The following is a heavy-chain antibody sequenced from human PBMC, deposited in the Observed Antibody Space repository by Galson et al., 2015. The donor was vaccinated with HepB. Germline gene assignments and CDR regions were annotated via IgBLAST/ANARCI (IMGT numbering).Heavy chain of an antibody. J-gene: IGHJ4*02. D-gene: IGHD3-9*01. CDR2: ISAYNGNT. CDR1: GYTFTSYG. CDR3: ARAYLNYGSLSGRA. V-gene: IGHV1-18*01. Sequence: SVKVSCKASGYTFTSYGIRWVRQAPGQGLEWMGWISAYNGNTNYAQKLQGRVTMTTDTSTSTAYMELRSLRSDDTAVYYCARAYLNYGSLSGRAWGQGTIVTVSS.